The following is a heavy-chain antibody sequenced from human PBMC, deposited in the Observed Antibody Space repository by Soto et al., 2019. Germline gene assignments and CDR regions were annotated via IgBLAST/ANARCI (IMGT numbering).Heavy chain of an antibody. CDR2: ISGSGGST. CDR3: AKANNYXFWSGYHYYYFDY. D-gene: IGHD3-3*01. J-gene: IGHJ4*02. CDR1: GFTFSSYA. V-gene: IGHV3-23*01. Sequence: EVQLLESGGGLVQPGGSLRLSCAASGFTFSSYAMSWVRQAPGKGLEWVSAISGSGGSTYYADSVKGRFTISRDNSKNTLYLQMNSLRAEDTAVYYCAKANNYXFWSGYHYYYFDYWGQGTLVTVSS.